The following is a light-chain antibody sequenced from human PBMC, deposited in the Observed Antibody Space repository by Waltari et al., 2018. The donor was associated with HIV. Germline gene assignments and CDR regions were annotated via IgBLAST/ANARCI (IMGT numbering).Light chain of an antibody. CDR2: AAS. CDR3: QQYNSYPLS. CDR1: QGVSYR. J-gene: IGKJ5*01. Sequence: DILMTQSPSSLSAYVGDRVTITCRARQGVSYRLAWYQQTPGKAPKSLIHAASDLQTGVPSRFSGSGSGTEFTLTISNLQPEDFATYYCQQYNSYPLSFGQGTRLEI. V-gene: IGKV1-16*01.